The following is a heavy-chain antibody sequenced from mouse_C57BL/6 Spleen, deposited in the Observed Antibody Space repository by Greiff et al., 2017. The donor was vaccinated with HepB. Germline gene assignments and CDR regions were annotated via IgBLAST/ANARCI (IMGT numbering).Heavy chain of an antibody. D-gene: IGHD3-3*01. CDR3: ASGRDIFDY. Sequence: EVMLVESGGGLVKPGGSLKLSCAASGFTFSSYAMSWVRQTPEKRLEWVATISDGGSYTYYPDNVKGRFTISRDNAKNNLYLQMSHLKSEDTAMYDWASGRDIFDYWGQGTTLTVSS. V-gene: IGHV5-4*03. CDR1: GFTFSSYA. J-gene: IGHJ2*01. CDR2: ISDGGSYT.